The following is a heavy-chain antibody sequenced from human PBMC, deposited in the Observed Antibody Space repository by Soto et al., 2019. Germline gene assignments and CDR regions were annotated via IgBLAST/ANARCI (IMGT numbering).Heavy chain of an antibody. CDR1: GGTLSDFV. CDR3: ASPLQGDYSYYYGLDV. D-gene: IGHD4-4*01. V-gene: IGHV1-69*01. CDR2: IIPIVGTA. Sequence: QVQLVQSGAEVKRPGSSVKVSCKASGGTLSDFVINWVRQAPGQGLEWMGGIIPIVGTADYAQTFKGRVTITTDASTSTAYMELGSLRSEDTAIYYCASPLQGDYSYYYGLDVWGQGTTVTVSS. J-gene: IGHJ6*02.